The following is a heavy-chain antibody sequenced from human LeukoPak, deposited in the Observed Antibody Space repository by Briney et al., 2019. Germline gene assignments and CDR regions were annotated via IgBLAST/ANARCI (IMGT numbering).Heavy chain of an antibody. CDR3: ARDPRLLWFGELSGPPDY. V-gene: IGHV3-48*03. D-gene: IGHD3-10*01. CDR2: ISSSGSTI. CDR1: GFTFSSYE. Sequence: GGSLRLSCAASGFTFSSYEMNWVRQAPGKGLEWVSYISSSGSTIYYADSVKGRFTISRDNSKNTLYLQMNSLRAEDTAVYYCARDPRLLWFGELSGPPDYWGQGTLVTVSS. J-gene: IGHJ4*02.